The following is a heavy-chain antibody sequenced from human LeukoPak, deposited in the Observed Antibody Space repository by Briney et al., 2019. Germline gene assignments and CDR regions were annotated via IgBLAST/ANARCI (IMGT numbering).Heavy chain of an antibody. V-gene: IGHV4-39*07. CDR2: IYYSGST. Sequence: SETLSLTCTVSGGSLSSSSYYWGWIRQPPGKGLEWIGRIYYSGSTYYNPSLKSRVTISVDTSKNQFSLKLSSVTAADTAVYYCARDPLRRYYYYYGMDVWGQGTTVTVSS. CDR3: ARDPLRRYYYYYGMDV. D-gene: IGHD5/OR15-5a*01. J-gene: IGHJ6*02. CDR1: GGSLSSSSYY.